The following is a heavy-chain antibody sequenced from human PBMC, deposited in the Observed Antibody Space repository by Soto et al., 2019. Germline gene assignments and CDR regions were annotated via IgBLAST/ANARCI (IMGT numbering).Heavy chain of an antibody. CDR2: ISAYNGNT. D-gene: IGHD1-26*01. CDR3: ANTIVGATTRWFDP. V-gene: IGHV1-18*04. J-gene: IGHJ5*02. Sequence: GASVKVSCKASGYTFTSYGISWVRQAPGQGLEWMGWISAYNGNTNYAQKFQGRVTITADESTSTAYMELSSLRSEDTAVYYCANTIVGATTRWFDPWGQGTLVTVSS. CDR1: GYTFTSYG.